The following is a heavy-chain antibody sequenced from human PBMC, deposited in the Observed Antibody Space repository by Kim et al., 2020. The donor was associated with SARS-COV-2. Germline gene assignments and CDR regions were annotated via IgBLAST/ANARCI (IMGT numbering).Heavy chain of an antibody. CDR3: ARDGTGQPGEYSSGWYGCDY. J-gene: IGHJ4*02. D-gene: IGHD6-19*01. V-gene: IGHV1-18*04. CDR1: GYTFTSYG. Sequence: ASVKVSCKASGYTFTSYGISWVRQAPGQGLEWMGWISAYNGNTNYAQKLQGRVTMTTDTSTSTAYMELRSLRSDDTAVYYCARDGTGQPGEYSSGWYGCDYWGQGTLVTVSS. CDR2: ISAYNGNT.